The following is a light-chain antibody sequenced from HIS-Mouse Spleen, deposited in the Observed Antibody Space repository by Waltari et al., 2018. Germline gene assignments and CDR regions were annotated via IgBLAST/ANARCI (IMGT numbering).Light chain of an antibody. Sequence: DIVMTQSPDSLAVSLGERATINCKSSQSVLYSSNNKNYLAWYLQKPGQPPKLLIYWASTRESGVPDRFSGRGSGTDFTLTNSSLQGEDVAVYYCQQYYRTPYTFGQGTKLEIK. CDR2: WAS. J-gene: IGKJ2*01. CDR1: QSVLYSSNNKNY. CDR3: QQYYRTPYT. V-gene: IGKV4-1*01.